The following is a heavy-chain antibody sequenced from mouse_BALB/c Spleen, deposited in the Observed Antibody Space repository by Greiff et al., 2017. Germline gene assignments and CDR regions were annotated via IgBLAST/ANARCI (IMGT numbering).Heavy chain of an antibody. Sequence: EVKLMESGPSLVKPSQTLSLTCSVTGYSITSCYWNWIRKFPGNKLEYMGYISYSGSTYYNPSLKSRISITRDTSKNQYYLQLNSVTTEDTATYYCAREGTVVEGNFAYWGQGTLVTVSA. CDR1: GYSITSCY. V-gene: IGHV3-8*02. CDR2: ISYSGST. J-gene: IGHJ3*01. D-gene: IGHD1-1*01. CDR3: AREGTVVEGNFAY.